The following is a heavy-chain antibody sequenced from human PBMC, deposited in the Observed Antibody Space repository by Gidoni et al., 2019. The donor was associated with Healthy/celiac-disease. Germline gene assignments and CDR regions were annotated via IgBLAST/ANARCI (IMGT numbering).Heavy chain of an antibody. CDR3: ARALRPSGRIVVASNRAAFDI. Sequence: QVQLQQWGAGLLKPSETLSLTCAVDGGSFSGYYWSWIRQPPGKGLEWIGEINHSGSTNYNPSLKSRVTISVDTSKNQFSLKLSSVTAADTAVYYCARALRPSGRIVVASNRAAFDIWGQGTMVTVSS. CDR2: INHSGST. CDR1: GGSFSGYY. D-gene: IGHD3-22*01. J-gene: IGHJ3*02. V-gene: IGHV4-34*01.